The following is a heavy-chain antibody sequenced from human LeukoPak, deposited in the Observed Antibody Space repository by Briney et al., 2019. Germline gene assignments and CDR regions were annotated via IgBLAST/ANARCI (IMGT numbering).Heavy chain of an antibody. CDR2: ITYDGGST. CDR1: GFTFDDYT. J-gene: IGHJ4*02. CDR3: ATERQKYFDY. Sequence: QPGGSLRLSCAASGFTFDDYTMHWVRQAPGKGLEWVSLITYDGGSTFYADSVKGRFTISRDNRKKSLYLQMNSLRTEDTALYYCATERQKYFDYWGQGTLVTVSS. V-gene: IGHV3-43*01.